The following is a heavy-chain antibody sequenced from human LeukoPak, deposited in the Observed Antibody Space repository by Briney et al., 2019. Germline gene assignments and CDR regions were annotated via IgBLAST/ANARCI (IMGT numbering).Heavy chain of an antibody. Sequence: SETLSLTCAVYGGSFSGYYWSWIRQPPGKGLEWVWEVNHSGSTKYNPSLKSRVTISVDTSKTQFSLKLSSVTAADTAVYYCARDLGSIVVVTGYFDYWGQGTLVTVSS. D-gene: IGHD2-21*02. CDR1: GGSFSGYY. CDR3: ARDLGSIVVVTGYFDY. J-gene: IGHJ4*02. CDR2: VNHSGST. V-gene: IGHV4-34*01.